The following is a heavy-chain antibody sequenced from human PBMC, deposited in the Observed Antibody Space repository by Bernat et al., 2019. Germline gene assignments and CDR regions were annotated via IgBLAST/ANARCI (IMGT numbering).Heavy chain of an antibody. J-gene: IGHJ4*02. Sequence: EVQLVESGVGLVQPGGSLRLSCAASGFTVSSNYMSWVRQAPGKGLEWVSVIYSGGSTYYADSVKGRFTISRDNSKNTLYLQMNSLRAEDTAVYYCARRLLYDYVWGSFGYWGQGTLVTVSS. D-gene: IGHD3-16*01. V-gene: IGHV3-66*01. CDR2: IYSGGST. CDR3: ARRLLYDYVWGSFGY. CDR1: GFTVSSNY.